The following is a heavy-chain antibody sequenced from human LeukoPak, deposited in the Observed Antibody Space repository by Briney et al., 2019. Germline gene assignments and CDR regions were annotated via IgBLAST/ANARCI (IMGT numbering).Heavy chain of an antibody. Sequence: GGSLRLSCAASGVTFSNNWMTWVRQAPGKGLECVAKINQDGGEKYYVDSVKGRFTISRDNAKSSLYLQMNSLRAEDTAVYHCATGRSCTTCYLPDYWGQGTLVTVSS. V-gene: IGHV3-7*01. CDR2: INQDGGEK. CDR1: GVTFSNNW. J-gene: IGHJ4*02. D-gene: IGHD2-2*01. CDR3: ATGRSCTTCYLPDY.